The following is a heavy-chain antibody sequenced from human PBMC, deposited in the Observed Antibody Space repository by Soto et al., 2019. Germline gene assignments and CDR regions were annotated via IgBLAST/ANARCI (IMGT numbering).Heavy chain of an antibody. CDR2: ISGSGGST. Sequence: GGSLRLSCAASGFTFSSHAMSWVRQAPGKGLEWVSAISGSGGSTYYADSVKGRFTISRDNSKNTLYLQMNSLRAEDTAVYYCAKDSYKRVGATEYYYYYGMDVWGQGTTVTVSS. J-gene: IGHJ6*02. V-gene: IGHV3-23*01. CDR1: GFTFSSHA. CDR3: AKDSYKRVGATEYYYYYGMDV. D-gene: IGHD1-26*01.